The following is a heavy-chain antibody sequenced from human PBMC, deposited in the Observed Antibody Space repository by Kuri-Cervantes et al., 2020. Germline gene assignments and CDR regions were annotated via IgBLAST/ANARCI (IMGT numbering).Heavy chain of an antibody. D-gene: IGHD3-22*01. J-gene: IGHJ4*02. CDR2: IIPIFGTA. Sequence: SVKVSCKASGYTFTGYYIHWVRQAPGQGLEWMGGIIPIFGTANYAQKFQGRVTITTDESTSTAYMELSSLRSEDTAVYYCAREGSKKQYYYDSSGYRYWGQGTLVTVSS. V-gene: IGHV1-69*05. CDR3: AREGSKKQYYYDSSGYRY. CDR1: GYTFTGYY.